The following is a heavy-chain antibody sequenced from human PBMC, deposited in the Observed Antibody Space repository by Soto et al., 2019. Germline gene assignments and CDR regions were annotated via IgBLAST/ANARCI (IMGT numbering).Heavy chain of an antibody. D-gene: IGHD1-26*01. Sequence: QVQLVQSGAEVKKPGSSVKVSCKASGGTFSSYAISWVRQAPGQGLEWMGGIIPIFGTANYAQKFQGRVTITADESTSTAYMELSSLRSEDTAVYYCARDNVVGATTDYYYGMDVWGQGTTVTVSS. CDR3: ARDNVVGATTDYYYGMDV. J-gene: IGHJ6*02. CDR2: IIPIFGTA. V-gene: IGHV1-69*01. CDR1: GGTFSSYA.